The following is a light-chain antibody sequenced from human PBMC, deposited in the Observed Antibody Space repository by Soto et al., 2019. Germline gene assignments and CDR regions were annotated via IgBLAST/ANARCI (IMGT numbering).Light chain of an antibody. CDR2: CAS. J-gene: IGKJ4*01. CDR3: QQYNNWPPLT. V-gene: IGKV3-15*01. CDR1: QSVSSN. Sequence: EIVMTQSPATLSVSPGERATLSCRASQSVSSNLAWYQQKPGQSPRLLIYCASTRAPGIPARFSGSGSGTEFTLSTSTLQTEDFALYYCQQYNNWPPLTFGGGTKVEIK.